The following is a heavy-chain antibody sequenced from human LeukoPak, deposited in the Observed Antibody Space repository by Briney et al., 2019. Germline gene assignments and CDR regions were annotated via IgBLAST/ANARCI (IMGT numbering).Heavy chain of an antibody. D-gene: IGHD2-2*01. J-gene: IGHJ6*03. CDR3: ATRYCSSPGCYLYSHHYMDV. CDR2: IKQDGSET. Sequence: GGSLRLSCAASGLTFSRLWMTWFRQAPGKGLEWVANIKQDGSETYYVDPVKSRFTISRDNAKESLSLQMNSLRAQDTAVYYCATRYCSSPGCYLYSHHYMDVWGKGTTVIVSS. V-gene: IGHV3-7*01. CDR1: GLTFSRLW.